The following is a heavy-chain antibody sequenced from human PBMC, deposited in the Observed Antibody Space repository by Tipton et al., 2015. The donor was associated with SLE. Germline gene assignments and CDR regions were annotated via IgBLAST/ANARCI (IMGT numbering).Heavy chain of an antibody. J-gene: IGHJ6*02. V-gene: IGHV4-59*11. CDR2: IYYSGST. D-gene: IGHD3-10*01. CDR3: AREETSHFGYYYYGMDV. CDR1: GGSISSHY. Sequence: TLSLTCTVSGGSISSHYWSWIRQPPGKGLEWIGYIYYSGSTNYNPSLKSRVTISVDTSKNQFSLKLSSVTAADTAVYYCAREETSHFGYYYYGMDVWGQGTTVTASS.